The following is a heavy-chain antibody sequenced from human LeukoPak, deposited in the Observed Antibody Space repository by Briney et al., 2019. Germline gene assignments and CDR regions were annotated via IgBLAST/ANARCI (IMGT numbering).Heavy chain of an antibody. CDR2: IYYSGST. D-gene: IGHD2-15*01. V-gene: IGHV4-39*01. Sequence: SETLSLTCTVSGGSISSSSYYWGWIRRPPGKGLEWIGSIYYSGSTYYNPSLKSRVTISVDTSKNQFSLKLSSVTAADTAVYYCARIYCSGGSCYTKWIQLWSPFDYWGQGTLVTVSS. CDR3: ARIYCSGGSCYTKWIQLWSPFDY. CDR1: GGSISSSSYY. J-gene: IGHJ4*02.